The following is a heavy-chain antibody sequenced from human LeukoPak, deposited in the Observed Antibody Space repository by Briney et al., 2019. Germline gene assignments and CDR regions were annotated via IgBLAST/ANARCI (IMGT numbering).Heavy chain of an antibody. D-gene: IGHD6-19*01. CDR1: GYTLTELS. CDR2: FDPEDGET. J-gene: IGHJ3*02. V-gene: IGHV1-24*01. CDR3: ATRSEAVADPNDAFDI. Sequence: ASVKLSCKVSGYTLTELSMHWVRQAPGKGLEWMGGFDPEDGETIYAQKFQGRVTMTEDTSTDTAYMELSSLRSEDTAVYYCATRSEAVADPNDAFDIWGQGTMVTVSS.